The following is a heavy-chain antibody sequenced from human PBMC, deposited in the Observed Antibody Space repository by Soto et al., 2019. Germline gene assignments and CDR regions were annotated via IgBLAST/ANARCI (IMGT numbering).Heavy chain of an antibody. J-gene: IGHJ6*02. Sequence: SETLSLTCTVSGGSISSYYWSWIRQAPGKGLEWIGYIYYSGSTNYNPSLKSRVTISVDTSKNQFSLKLSSVTAADTAVYYCARAAGWEVSPLIFYTDDYYYYYGMDVWGQGTTVTVSS. V-gene: IGHV4-59*01. CDR1: GGSISSYY. CDR3: ARAAGWEVSPLIFYTDDYYYYYGMDV. D-gene: IGHD1-26*01. CDR2: IYYSGST.